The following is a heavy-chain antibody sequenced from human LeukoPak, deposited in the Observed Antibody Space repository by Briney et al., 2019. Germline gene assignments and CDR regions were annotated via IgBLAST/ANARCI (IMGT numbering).Heavy chain of an antibody. Sequence: SETLSLTCTVSGDSIRSNNYYWGWIRQPPGKGLEWIGSIYDTGSTFYNPSLKSRVIISVDTSKNQFSLKLSSVTAADTAAYYCARVRDFWSGYYLLDYWYFDLWGRGTLVTVSS. J-gene: IGHJ2*01. CDR2: IYDTGST. CDR3: ARVRDFWSGYYLLDYWYFDL. CDR1: GDSIRSNNYY. V-gene: IGHV4-39*02. D-gene: IGHD3-3*01.